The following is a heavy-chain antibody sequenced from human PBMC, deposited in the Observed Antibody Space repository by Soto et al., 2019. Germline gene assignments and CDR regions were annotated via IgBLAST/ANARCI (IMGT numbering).Heavy chain of an antibody. J-gene: IGHJ5*02. CDR2: IYYTERT. D-gene: IGHD6-19*01. CDR3: ARGSPYSSGWYNWFDP. CDR1: GGSLSRYY. V-gene: IGHV4-59*01. Sequence: PSETLSLTCSVSGGSLSRYYWNWIRRPPGKGLEWIGYIYYTERTNYNPSLKSRATISADTSKNQLSLKLTSVIAADTAVYYCARGSPYSSGWYNWFDPWGQGTLVTVSS.